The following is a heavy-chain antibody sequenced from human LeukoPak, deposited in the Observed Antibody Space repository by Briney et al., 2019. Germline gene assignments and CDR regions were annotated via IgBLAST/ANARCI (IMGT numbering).Heavy chain of an antibody. CDR3: GPSSSSWSPPHY. CDR1: GFTFDDYA. J-gene: IGHJ4*02. CDR2: ISWNSGSI. V-gene: IGHV3-9*01. D-gene: IGHD6-13*01. Sequence: PGGSLRLSCAASGFTFDDYAMHWVRHAPGKGLEWVSGISWNSGSIGYADSVKGRFTISRDNAKNSLYLQMNSLRAEDTALYYCGPSSSSWSPPHYWGQGTLVTVSS.